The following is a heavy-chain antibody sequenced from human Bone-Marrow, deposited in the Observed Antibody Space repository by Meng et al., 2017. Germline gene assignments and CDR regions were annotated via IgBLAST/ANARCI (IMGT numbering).Heavy chain of an antibody. D-gene: IGHD4-17*01. V-gene: IGHV3-38-3*01. CDR2: ISGDST. J-gene: IGHJ4*02. CDR1: GFTVSSNE. CDR3: ARGGMTTVTG. Sequence: ETLSLTCAASGFTVSSNEMRWVRQPPGKGLEWVSSISGDSTYYADSGKGRFTISRDNSKNTLRLQMNSLRAEDTAVYYCARGGMTTVTGWGQGTLVTVSS.